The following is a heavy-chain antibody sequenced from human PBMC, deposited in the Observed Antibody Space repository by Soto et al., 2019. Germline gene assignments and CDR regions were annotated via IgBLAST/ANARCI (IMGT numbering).Heavy chain of an antibody. CDR2: IIPIFGTA. CDR3: ARAFHYGDYANYYYYGMDV. Sequence: QVQLVQSGAEVKKPGSSVKVSCKASGGTFSSYAISWVRQAPGQGLEWMGGIIPIFGTANYAQKLQGRVKITADESPSTAYMELSSLRSDDTAVYYCARAFHYGDYANYYYYGMDVWGQGTTVTVSS. J-gene: IGHJ6*02. D-gene: IGHD4-17*01. CDR1: GGTFSSYA. V-gene: IGHV1-69*01.